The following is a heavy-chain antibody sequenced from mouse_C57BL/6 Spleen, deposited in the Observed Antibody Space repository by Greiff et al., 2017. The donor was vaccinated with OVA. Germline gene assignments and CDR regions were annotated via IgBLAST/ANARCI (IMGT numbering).Heavy chain of an antibody. CDR1: GYTFTSYW. CDR3: ARSGVGLNYYAMDY. Sequence: QVQLQQSGAELVMPGASVKLSCKASGYTFTSYWMHWVKQRPGQGLEWIGEIDPSDSYTNYNQKFKGKSTLTVDKSSSTAYMQLSSLTSEDSAVYYCARSGVGLNYYAMDYWGQGTSVTVSS. CDR2: IDPSDSYT. V-gene: IGHV1-69*01. D-gene: IGHD1-1*01. J-gene: IGHJ4*01.